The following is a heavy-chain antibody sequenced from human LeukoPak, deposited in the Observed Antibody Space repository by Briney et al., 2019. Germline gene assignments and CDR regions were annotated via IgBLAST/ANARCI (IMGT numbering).Heavy chain of an antibody. J-gene: IGHJ4*02. CDR3: ARARERGGDY. CDR2: ISSSSSYT. D-gene: IGHD3-10*01. Sequence: PGRSLRLSCAASGFTFSSYAMHWVRQAPGKGLEWVSYISSSSSYTNYADSVKGRFTISRDNAKNSLYLQMNSLRAEDTAVYYCARARERGGDYWGQGTLVTVSS. V-gene: IGHV3-21*05. CDR1: GFTFSSYA.